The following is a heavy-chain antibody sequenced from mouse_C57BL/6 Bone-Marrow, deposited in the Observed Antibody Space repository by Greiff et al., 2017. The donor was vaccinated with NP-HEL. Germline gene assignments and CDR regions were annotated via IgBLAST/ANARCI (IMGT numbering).Heavy chain of an antibody. D-gene: IGHD1-1*01. J-gene: IGHJ4*01. V-gene: IGHV1-69*01. CDR3: AREGLLPHYYAMDY. CDR2: IDPYDSYT. CDR1: GYTFTSYW. Sequence: QVQLQQPGAELVMPGASVKLSCKASGYTFTSYWMHWVKQRPGQGLEWIGEIDPYDSYTNYNQKFKGKSTLTVDKSSSTAYMQLSSLTSEDSAVYYCAREGLLPHYYAMDYWGQGTSVTVSS.